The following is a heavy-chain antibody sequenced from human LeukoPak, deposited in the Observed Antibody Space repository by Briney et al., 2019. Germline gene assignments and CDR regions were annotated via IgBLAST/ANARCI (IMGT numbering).Heavy chain of an antibody. J-gene: IGHJ6*03. CDR3: AREGYSSTGYYYYMDV. CDR2: ISSNGGST. Sequence: PGGSLSLSCAASGFTFSSYAMHWVRQAPGKGLEYVSAISSNGGSTYYANSVKGRFTISRDNSKNTLYLQMGSLRAEDMAVYYCAREGYSSTGYYYYMDVWGKGTTVTVSS. V-gene: IGHV3-64*01. CDR1: GFTFSSYA. D-gene: IGHD5-18*01.